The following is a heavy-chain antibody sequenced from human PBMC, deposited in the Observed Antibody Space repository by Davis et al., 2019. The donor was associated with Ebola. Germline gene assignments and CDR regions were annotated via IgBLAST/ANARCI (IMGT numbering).Heavy chain of an antibody. Sequence: AASVKVSCKTSGYRFNNYGISWMRQAPGHGLEWMGWLSAYNGNTNYAQKFQARVTMTTDTSTSTAYMELRSLRSDDTVVYYCARAFDYWGQGTLVTVSS. CDR2: LSAYNGNT. CDR1: GYRFNNYG. V-gene: IGHV1-18*04. CDR3: ARAFDY. J-gene: IGHJ4*02.